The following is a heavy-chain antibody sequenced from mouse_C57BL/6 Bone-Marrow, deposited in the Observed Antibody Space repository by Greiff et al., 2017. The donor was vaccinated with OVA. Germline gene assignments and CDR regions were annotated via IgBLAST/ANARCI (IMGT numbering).Heavy chain of an antibody. V-gene: IGHV1-81*01. D-gene: IGHD3-2*02. CDR1: GYTFTSYG. Sequence: QVQLQQSGAELARPGASVKLSCKASGYTFTSYGISWVKQRTGQGLEWIGEIYPRSGNTYYNEKFKGKATLTADKSSSTAYMELRSLTSEDSAVYFCARWGLRLDYRGQGTTLTVSS. CDR3: ARWGLRLDY. J-gene: IGHJ2*01. CDR2: IYPRSGNT.